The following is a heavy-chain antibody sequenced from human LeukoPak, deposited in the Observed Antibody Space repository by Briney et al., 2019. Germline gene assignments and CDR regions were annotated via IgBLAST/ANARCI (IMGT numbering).Heavy chain of an antibody. CDR2: IYGGGTNT. J-gene: IGHJ4*02. V-gene: IGHV3-23*01. Sequence: GGSLRLSCAGSGFSFSSFAMTWVRQAPGKGLEWVSTIYGGGTNTFYADSVKGRFTISRDDSKNMQFLEMDSLRPEDTAMYFCAKRITEAAGIYFDSWGQGTLVTVSS. D-gene: IGHD6-19*01. CDR1: GFSFSSFA. CDR3: AKRITEAAGIYFDS.